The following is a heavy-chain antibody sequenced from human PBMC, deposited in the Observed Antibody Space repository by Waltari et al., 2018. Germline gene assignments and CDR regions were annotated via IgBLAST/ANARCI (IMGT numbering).Heavy chain of an antibody. D-gene: IGHD3-10*01. CDR2: ITGNDNT. CDR1: GYTVFAYP. J-gene: IGHJ4*02. Sequence: QVQLVQSGAEMKKPGASVTLSCKASGYTVFAYPIPWVRQAPGQRLEWMGWITGNDNTKYSQRFQGRVTITRDRSASTSHMDLSTLSSEDTAVYYCASGRERSYGSANYYQLDYWGQGTLVTVSS. CDR3: ASGRERSYGSANYYQLDY. V-gene: IGHV1-3*01.